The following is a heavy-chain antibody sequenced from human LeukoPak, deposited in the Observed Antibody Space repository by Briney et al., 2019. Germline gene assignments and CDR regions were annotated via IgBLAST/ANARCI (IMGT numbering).Heavy chain of an antibody. CDR1: GGSISSNNW. CDR2: IYHSGST. V-gene: IGHV4-4*01. D-gene: IGHD3-22*01. J-gene: IGHJ4*02. Sequence: ETLSLTCAVSGGSISSNNWWSWVRQPPGKGLEWIGEIYHSGSTNYNPSLKSRVTISLDKSKNQFSLKLSSVTAADTAVYFWAKRSKAKNYYDSSVYVAYGGQGPLVTVSS. CDR3: AKRSKAKNYYDSSVYVAY.